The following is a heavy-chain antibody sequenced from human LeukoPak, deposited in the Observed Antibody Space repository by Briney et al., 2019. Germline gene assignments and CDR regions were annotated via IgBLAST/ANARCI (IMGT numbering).Heavy chain of an antibody. CDR2: IYYSGST. Sequence: PSETLSLTCTVSGGSISSYYWSWIRQPPGKGLEWIGYIYYSGSTNYNPSLKSRVTISVDTSKNQFSLKLSSVTAADTAVYYCARVGFAINWFDPWGQGTLVTVSS. CDR3: ARVGFAINWFDP. D-gene: IGHD3-3*01. V-gene: IGHV4-59*01. CDR1: GGSISSYY. J-gene: IGHJ5*02.